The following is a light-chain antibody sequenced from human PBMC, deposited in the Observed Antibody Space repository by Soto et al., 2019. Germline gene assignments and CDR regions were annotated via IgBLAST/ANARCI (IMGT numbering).Light chain of an antibody. Sequence: QSALTQPPSASGSPGQSVAISCTGTSSDVGATDYVSWYQQHSGKAPKLLLYEVNKRPSGVPDRFSGSKSGNTASLTVSALQADDEADYYCISHAGVSNVLGTGTQLTVL. CDR3: ISHAGVSNV. CDR1: SSDVGATDY. V-gene: IGLV2-8*01. CDR2: EVN. J-gene: IGLJ1*01.